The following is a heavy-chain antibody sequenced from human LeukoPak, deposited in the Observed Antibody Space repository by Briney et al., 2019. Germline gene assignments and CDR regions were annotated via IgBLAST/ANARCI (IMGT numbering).Heavy chain of an antibody. D-gene: IGHD6-25*01. CDR1: EFTFSAYW. Sequence: GGSLRLSCAASEFTFSAYWMHWVRQAPGKGLVWVSRIRGDGSMTNYADSVKGRFTISRDNAKNTLYLQMNSLRLEDTAVCYCARENLAAAADYWGQGTVVTVSS. V-gene: IGHV3-74*01. J-gene: IGHJ4*02. CDR3: ARENLAAAADY. CDR2: IRGDGSMT.